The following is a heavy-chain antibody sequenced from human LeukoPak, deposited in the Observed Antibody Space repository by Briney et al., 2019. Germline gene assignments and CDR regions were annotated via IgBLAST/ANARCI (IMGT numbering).Heavy chain of an antibody. CDR2: IKQDGSEK. Sequence: PGGSLRLSCAASGFTFSSYWMSWVRQAPGKGLEWVANIKQDGSEKYYVDSVKGRFTISRDNAKNSLYLQMNSLRAEDTAVYYCARDSNAYYGSSGYAWAPDAFDIWGQGTMVTVSS. CDR1: GFTFSSYW. J-gene: IGHJ3*02. CDR3: ARDSNAYYGSSGYAWAPDAFDI. V-gene: IGHV3-7*01. D-gene: IGHD3-22*01.